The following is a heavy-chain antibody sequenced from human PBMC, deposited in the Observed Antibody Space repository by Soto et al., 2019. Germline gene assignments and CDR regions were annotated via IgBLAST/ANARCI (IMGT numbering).Heavy chain of an antibody. J-gene: IGHJ4*02. CDR3: ARRGLEYGDYVIDY. CDR1: GYSFNNYW. CDR2: IYPGDSDI. Sequence: EVQLVQSGAEVKKPGESLKISCKGSGYSFNNYWIGWVRQMPGKGLEWMGIIYPGDSDIRYSPSFQGQVTISADKSSSTAYLQWSGLEASDTAMYYCARRGLEYGDYVIDYWGQGTLVTVAS. V-gene: IGHV5-51*03. D-gene: IGHD4-17*01.